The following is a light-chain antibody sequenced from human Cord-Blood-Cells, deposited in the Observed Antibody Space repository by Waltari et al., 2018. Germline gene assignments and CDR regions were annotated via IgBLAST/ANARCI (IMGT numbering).Light chain of an antibody. CDR3: QQSYSTPRT. Sequence: DIQMTQSPSSLSASVGDRVTITCRASQSISSYLNWYQQKPGKAPKLLIYAGSSLQSGVPSRFSGGGSGTDFTLTISSLQPEDFATYYCQQSYSTPRTFGQGTKVEIK. CDR1: QSISSY. CDR2: AGS. V-gene: IGKV1-39*01. J-gene: IGKJ1*01.